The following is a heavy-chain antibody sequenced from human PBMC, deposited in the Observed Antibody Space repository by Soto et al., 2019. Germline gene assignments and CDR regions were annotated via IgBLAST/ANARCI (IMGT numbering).Heavy chain of an antibody. D-gene: IGHD2-15*01. CDR3: GRGSSWTKVEY. CDR2: IIPIFGPA. Sequence: SVKVSCKASGGTVSNSAISWLRQAPGQGLEWMGGIIPIFGPAIYARKFRGRVTITADESTSTAYMELSTVRSEDTAVYYCGRGSSWTKVEYWGQGTQVTVSS. V-gene: IGHV1-69*13. J-gene: IGHJ4*02. CDR1: GGTVSNSA.